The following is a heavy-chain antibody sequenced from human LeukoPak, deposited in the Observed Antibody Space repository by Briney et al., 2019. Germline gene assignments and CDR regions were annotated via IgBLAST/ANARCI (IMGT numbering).Heavy chain of an antibody. D-gene: IGHD6-13*01. V-gene: IGHV3-33*01. Sequence: GRSLRLSCAASGFTFSSYGMHWVRQAPGKGLEWVAFIRYDGSNKYYADSVKGRFTISRDNSKNTLYLQMNSLRAEDTAVYYCARDSSSWFPHDYWGQGTLVTVSS. J-gene: IGHJ4*02. CDR2: IRYDGSNK. CDR3: ARDSSSWFPHDY. CDR1: GFTFSSYG.